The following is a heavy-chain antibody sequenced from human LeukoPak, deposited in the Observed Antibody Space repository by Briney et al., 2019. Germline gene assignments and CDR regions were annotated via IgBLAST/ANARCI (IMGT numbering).Heavy chain of an antibody. Sequence: ASVKVSCKASGYTFTSYGISWVRQSPGQGLEWMGWISAYNGNTNYAQKLQGRVTMTTDTSTSTAYMELRSLRSDDTAVYYCAGVLWFGESYYYGGGVGVRGNAATVSS. J-gene: IGHJ6*02. CDR1: GYTFTSYG. CDR2: ISAYNGNT. V-gene: IGHV1-18*01. D-gene: IGHD3-10*01. CDR3: AGVLWFGESYYYGGGV.